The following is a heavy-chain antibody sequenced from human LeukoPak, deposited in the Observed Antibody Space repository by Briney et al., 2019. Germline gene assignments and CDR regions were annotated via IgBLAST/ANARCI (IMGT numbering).Heavy chain of an antibody. V-gene: IGHV3-23*01. J-gene: IGHJ4*02. D-gene: IGHD2-15*01. Sequence: PGGSLRLSCAATGFPFSTYAKSGGRQAPRGGRGWGSTVSCSGGSTMYADSVKGRFTISGDNSKNTGHLEMTRRRAEDTAVSHCAKVHCSGGGCYYGYEDWGQGTLVTVSS. CDR2: VSCSGGST. CDR3: AKVHCSGGGCYYGYED. CDR1: GFPFSTYA.